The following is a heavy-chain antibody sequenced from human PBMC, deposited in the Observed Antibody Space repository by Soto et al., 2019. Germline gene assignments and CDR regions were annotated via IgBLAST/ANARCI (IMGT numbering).Heavy chain of an antibody. CDR3: AIDILTGYYKRPHAFDI. CDR2: IIPIFGTA. D-gene: IGHD3-9*01. CDR1: GCTFSSYA. J-gene: IGHJ3*02. Sequence: ASVKVSCKASGCTFSSYAISWVRQAPGQVLEWMGGIIPIFGTANYAQKFQGRVTITADKSTSTAYMELSSLRSEDTAVYYCAIDILTGYYKRPHAFDIWGQGTMVTVSS. V-gene: IGHV1-69*06.